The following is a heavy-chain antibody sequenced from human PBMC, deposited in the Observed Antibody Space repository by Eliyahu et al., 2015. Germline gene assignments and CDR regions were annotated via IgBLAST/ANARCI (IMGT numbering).Heavy chain of an antibody. D-gene: IGHD4-17*01. CDR3: ARILYGDYGFDP. J-gene: IGHJ5*02. V-gene: IGHV2-70*01. CDR2: IEWDDDK. Sequence: QVTLRQSGPALVKPTQTLTLTCTXPXFSLSTXGMCVSWIRQPPGXALEWLALIEWDDDKYYSTSLKTRLTISKDTSKNQVVLTMTNMDPVDTATYYCARILYGDYGFDPWGQGTLVTVSS. CDR1: XFSLSTXGMC.